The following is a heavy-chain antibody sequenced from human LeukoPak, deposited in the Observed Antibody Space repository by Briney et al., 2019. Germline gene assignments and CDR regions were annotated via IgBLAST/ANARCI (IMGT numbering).Heavy chain of an antibody. CDR1: GGSISSYY. Sequence: PSETLSLTCTVSGVSGGSISSYYLRWTRQPPGKGLEWIGNIYYSGSTNSNPSLKSRVSISVDTSKNQFSLKLNSVTAADTAVYYCSRSLLVTTPHFDYWGQGILVTVSS. V-gene: IGHV4-59*08. CDR2: IYYSGST. D-gene: IGHD4-17*01. J-gene: IGHJ4*02. CDR3: SRSLLVTTPHFDY.